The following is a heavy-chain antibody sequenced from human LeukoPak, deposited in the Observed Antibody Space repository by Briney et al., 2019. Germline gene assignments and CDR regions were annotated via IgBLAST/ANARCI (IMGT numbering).Heavy chain of an antibody. Sequence: GESLRLSCAASGFTFTSHSLNWVRQAPGKGLEWVSSISSSTTNIYYADSVKGRFSISRDNARNSLYLQMNSLTAEDTAVYYCARGDCSGGSCYLSLTTIDYWGQGTLVTVSS. CDR1: GFTFTSHS. D-gene: IGHD2-15*01. J-gene: IGHJ4*02. CDR3: ARGDCSGGSCYLSLTTIDY. CDR2: ISSSTTNI. V-gene: IGHV3-21*01.